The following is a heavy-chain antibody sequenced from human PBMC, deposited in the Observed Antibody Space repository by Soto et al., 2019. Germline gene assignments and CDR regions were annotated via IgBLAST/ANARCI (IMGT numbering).Heavy chain of an antibody. J-gene: IGHJ6*02. CDR2: INTYNGNP. V-gene: IGHV1-18*01. CDR1: GYTFTRYG. Sequence: QVQLVQSGAEVKNPGASVKVSCKASGYTFTRYGIGWARQAPGQGLEWMGWINTYNGNPNYAQNVQGRVTLTTDTSTSTAYMELRSLRSNDPAIYYCAIVDVDVTPSPQDVWGQGTTVIVS. CDR3: AIVDVDVTPSPQDV. D-gene: IGHD2-21*02.